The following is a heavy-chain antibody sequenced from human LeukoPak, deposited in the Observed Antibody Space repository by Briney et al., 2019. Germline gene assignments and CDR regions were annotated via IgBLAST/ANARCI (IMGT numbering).Heavy chain of an antibody. Sequence: GGSLRLSCAASGFTFSDYYMSWIRQAPGKGLEWVSYISSSGSTIYYADSVKGRFTISRDNAKNSLYLQMNSLRAEDTAVYYCARVEVVVVVAATYWYFDLWGRGTLVTVSS. CDR3: ARVEVVVVVAATYWYFDL. D-gene: IGHD2-15*01. J-gene: IGHJ2*01. V-gene: IGHV3-11*01. CDR2: ISSSGSTI. CDR1: GFTFSDYY.